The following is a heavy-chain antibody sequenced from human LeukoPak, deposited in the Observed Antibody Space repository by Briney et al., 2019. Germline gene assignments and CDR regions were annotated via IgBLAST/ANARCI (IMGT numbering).Heavy chain of an antibody. CDR1: GGSISSYY. CDR2: IYYSGST. D-gene: IGHD6-13*01. V-gene: IGHV4-59*01. CDR3: ARLGFEEQRLVEGFAFDI. Sequence: PSETLSLTCTVSGGSISSYYWSWIRQPLGKGLEWIGYIYYSGSTNYNPSLKSRVTMSVDTSKNQFSLRLSSVTAADTAVYYCARLGFEEQRLVEGFAFDIWGQGTMVTVSS. J-gene: IGHJ3*02.